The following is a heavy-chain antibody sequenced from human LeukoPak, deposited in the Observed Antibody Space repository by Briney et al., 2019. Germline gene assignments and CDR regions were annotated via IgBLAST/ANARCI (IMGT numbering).Heavy chain of an antibody. V-gene: IGHV3-30*02. Sequence: GGSLRLSCAASGFTFSSYGTHWVRQAPGKGLEWVAFIRYDGSNKYYADSVKGRFTISRDNSKNTLYLQMNSLRAEDTAVYYCAKVGASITMVRGVTDYWGQGTLVTVSS. D-gene: IGHD3-10*01. CDR2: IRYDGSNK. CDR3: AKVGASITMVRGVTDY. CDR1: GFTFSSYG. J-gene: IGHJ4*02.